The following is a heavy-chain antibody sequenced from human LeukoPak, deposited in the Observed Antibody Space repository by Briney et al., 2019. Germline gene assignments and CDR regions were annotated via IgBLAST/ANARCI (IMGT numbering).Heavy chain of an antibody. CDR1: GGTFSSYA. V-gene: IGHV1-69*13. J-gene: IGHJ6*02. CDR3: ASSEYSSGWYGHYYYYGMDV. Sequence: GASVKVSCKASGGTFSSYAISWVRRAPGQGLEWMGGIIPIFGTANYAQKFQGRVTITADESTSTAYMELSSLRSEDTAVYYCASSEYSSGWYGHYYYYGMDVWGQGTTVTVSS. D-gene: IGHD6-19*01. CDR2: IIPIFGTA.